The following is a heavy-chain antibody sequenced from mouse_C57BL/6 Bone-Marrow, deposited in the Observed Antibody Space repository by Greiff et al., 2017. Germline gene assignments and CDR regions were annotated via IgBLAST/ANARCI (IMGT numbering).Heavy chain of an antibody. CDR3: ARWGTTVVAFYYFDY. V-gene: IGHV1-81*01. D-gene: IGHD1-1*01. J-gene: IGHJ2*01. CDR2: IYPRSGNT. CDR1: GYTFTSYG. Sequence: VQLQQSGAELARPGASVKLSCKASGYTFTSYGISWVKQRTGPGLEWIGEIYPRSGNTYYNEKFKGKATLTADKSSSTAYMELRSLTSEDSAFYFCARWGTTVVAFYYFDYWGQGTTLTVSS.